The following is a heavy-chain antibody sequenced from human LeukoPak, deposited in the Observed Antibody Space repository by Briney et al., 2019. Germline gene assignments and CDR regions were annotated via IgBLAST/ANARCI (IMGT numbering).Heavy chain of an antibody. V-gene: IGHV3-9*01. CDR3: AKGVSGRLIDAFDI. CDR2: ISWNSGSI. D-gene: IGHD1-26*01. J-gene: IGHJ3*02. Sequence: GRSLRLSCAASGFTFDDYAMHWVRQAPGQGLEGVSGISWNSGSIGYADSVKGRFTISRDNAKNSLCLQMNSLRAEDTALYYCAKGVSGRLIDAFDIWGQGTMVTVSS. CDR1: GFTFDDYA.